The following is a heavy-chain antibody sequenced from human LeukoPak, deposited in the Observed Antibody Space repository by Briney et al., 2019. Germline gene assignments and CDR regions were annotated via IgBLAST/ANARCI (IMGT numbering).Heavy chain of an antibody. J-gene: IGHJ4*02. Sequence: PGGSLRLSCGASGFTFITYELNWVRQAPGKGLEWVSYISTSGGTMYYADSVKGRFTISRDNAKNSLYLQMNSLRAEDTAVYYCAVSVGASPTYFDYWGQGTLVTVSS. V-gene: IGHV3-48*03. CDR2: ISTSGGTM. CDR3: AVSVGASPTYFDY. CDR1: GFTFITYE. D-gene: IGHD3-16*01.